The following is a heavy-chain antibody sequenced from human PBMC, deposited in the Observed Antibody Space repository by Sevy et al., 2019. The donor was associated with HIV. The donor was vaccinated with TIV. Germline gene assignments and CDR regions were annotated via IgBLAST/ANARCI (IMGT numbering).Heavy chain of an antibody. CDR3: ARDAYMITFGGVDEYYFDY. CDR2: IKQKGREK. V-gene: IGHV3-7*01. CDR1: DFTFSSYW. J-gene: IGHJ4*02. D-gene: IGHD3-16*01. Sequence: GGSLRLSCAASDFTFSSYWRSWVRQPPGKGLEWVANIKQKGREKNYGDSVKGRFTISRDNAKNPLYLQMNSLRAEDTAVYYCARDAYMITFGGVDEYYFDYWGQGTLVTVSS.